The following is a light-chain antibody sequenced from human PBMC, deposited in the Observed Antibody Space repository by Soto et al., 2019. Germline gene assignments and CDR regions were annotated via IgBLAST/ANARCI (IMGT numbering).Light chain of an antibody. CDR3: QQRYAWPPIT. CDR2: DAS. J-gene: IGKJ5*01. V-gene: IGKV3-11*01. CDR1: RSVRSY. Sequence: EIVLTQSPATLSLSPGERATLSCRASRSVRSYLAWYQQKPGHAPRLLIYDASNRAAGIPARFSGSGSETDVTPPLSNLEPEDFSVYYCQQRYAWPPITFGQGTRLEIK.